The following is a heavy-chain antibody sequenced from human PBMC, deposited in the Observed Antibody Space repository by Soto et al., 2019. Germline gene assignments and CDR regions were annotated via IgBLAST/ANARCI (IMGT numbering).Heavy chain of an antibody. D-gene: IGHD2-2*01. V-gene: IGHV1-2*04. J-gene: IGHJ6*02. Sequence: GASVKVSCKASGYTFTGYYMHWVRQAPGQGLEWMGWINPNSGGTNYAQKLQGWVTMTRDTSISTAYMELSRLRSDDTAVYYCARGDCSSTSCSNPYYYYGMDVWGQGTTVTVSS. CDR3: ARGDCSSTSCSNPYYYYGMDV. CDR1: GYTFTGYY. CDR2: INPNSGGT.